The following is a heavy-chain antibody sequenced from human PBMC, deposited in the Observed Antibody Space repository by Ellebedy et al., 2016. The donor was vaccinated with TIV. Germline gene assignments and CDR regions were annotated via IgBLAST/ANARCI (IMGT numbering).Heavy chain of an antibody. D-gene: IGHD6-19*01. Sequence: GESLKISCAASGFTVSNNNMNWVRQAPGKGLEWVSSISSSNSYINYADSVKGRFTISRDNANSSLFLEMNSLRAEDTAVYYCARGVGSGWYRHYYGMDVWGQGTTVTVSS. CDR2: ISSSNSYI. V-gene: IGHV3-21*01. CDR1: GFTVSNNN. CDR3: ARGVGSGWYRHYYGMDV. J-gene: IGHJ6*02.